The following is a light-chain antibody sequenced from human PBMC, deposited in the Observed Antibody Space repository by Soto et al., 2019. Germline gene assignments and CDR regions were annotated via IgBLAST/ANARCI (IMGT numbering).Light chain of an antibody. V-gene: IGKV1-27*01. Sequence: DIQLTQSPSSLSASVGDRFTITCRASQDIYTYLVWYQQKPGTVPKLLIFAASTLPSGVPSRFSGSGSGTDFTLTISSLQPEDVSTYYCQNYNGAPWTFGQGTKVEIK. CDR2: AAS. J-gene: IGKJ1*01. CDR3: QNYNGAPWT. CDR1: QDIYTY.